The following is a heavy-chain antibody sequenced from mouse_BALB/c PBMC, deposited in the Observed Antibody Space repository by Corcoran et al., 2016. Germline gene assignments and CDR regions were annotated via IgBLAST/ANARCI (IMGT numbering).Heavy chain of an antibody. CDR1: GFDFSRNW. J-gene: IGHJ3*01. V-gene: IGHV4-1*02. CDR2: INPDSSTI. Sequence: EVKLLESGGGLVQPGGALKLYCEASGFDFSRNWMSWVRQAPGKGLEWIGEINPDSSTINYTPSLKDKFIISRDNAKNTLDLQMSKVRSEDTALYYCARLGYYGWFAYWGQGTLVTVSA. CDR3: ARLGYYGWFAY. D-gene: IGHD1-1*01.